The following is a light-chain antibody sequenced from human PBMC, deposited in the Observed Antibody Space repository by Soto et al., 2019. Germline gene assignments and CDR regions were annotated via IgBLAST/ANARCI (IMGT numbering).Light chain of an antibody. Sequence: QSALTQPNSVSGSPGQSVTISCTGTSSDVGSYNFVSWFQQHPGKAPKLIIYEVTNRPSGVSYRFSGTKSDNTASLTISGLQAEDEADYYCTSFTTTNTWVFGGGTKLTVL. CDR1: SSDVGSYNF. CDR3: TSFTTTNTWV. CDR2: EVT. V-gene: IGLV2-14*01. J-gene: IGLJ3*02.